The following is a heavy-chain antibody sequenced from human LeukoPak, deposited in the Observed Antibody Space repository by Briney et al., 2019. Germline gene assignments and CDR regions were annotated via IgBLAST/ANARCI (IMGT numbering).Heavy chain of an antibody. V-gene: IGHV1-18*01. Sequence: GASVKVSCKASGYTFTSYGISWVRQAPGQGLEWMGWISAYNGNTNYAQKLQGRVTMTTDTSTSTAYMELRSLRSDDTAVYYCARFVRSCSSTSCYTTEYDYWGQGTLVTVSS. J-gene: IGHJ4*02. CDR2: ISAYNGNT. CDR1: GYTFTSYG. D-gene: IGHD2-2*02. CDR3: ARFVRSCSSTSCYTTEYDY.